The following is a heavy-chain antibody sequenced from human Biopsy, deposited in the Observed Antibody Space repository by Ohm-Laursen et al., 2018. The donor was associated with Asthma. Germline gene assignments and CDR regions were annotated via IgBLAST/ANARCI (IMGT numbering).Heavy chain of an antibody. V-gene: IGHV3-30-3*01. D-gene: IGHD3-3*01. CDR2: GGSYYDGGLR. CDR1: GFTFRSYA. CDR3: ARDVMEWYLPAFDF. J-gene: IGHJ4*02. Sequence: SLRLSCAASGFTFRSYAMHWVRQAQGKGLEWVAVGGSYYDGGLRYYADSVNGRFTVSRDDSKNTLYLQMNSLRPDDTAVYYCARDVMEWYLPAFDFWGQGTLVTVSS.